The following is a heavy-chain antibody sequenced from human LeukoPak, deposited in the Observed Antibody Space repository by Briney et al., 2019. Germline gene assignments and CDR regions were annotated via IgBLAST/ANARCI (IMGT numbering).Heavy chain of an antibody. CDR1: GFTFSSYA. CDR3: ARDLDYGSGSYYRSRIYGMDV. J-gene: IGHJ6*02. Sequence: GGSLRLSCAASGFTFSSYAMHWVRQAPGKGLEWVAVISYDGSNKYYADSVKGRFTISRDNSKNTLYLQMNSLRAEDTAVYYCARDLDYGSGSYYRSRIYGMDVWGQGTTVTVSS. V-gene: IGHV3-30-3*01. D-gene: IGHD3-10*01. CDR2: ISYDGSNK.